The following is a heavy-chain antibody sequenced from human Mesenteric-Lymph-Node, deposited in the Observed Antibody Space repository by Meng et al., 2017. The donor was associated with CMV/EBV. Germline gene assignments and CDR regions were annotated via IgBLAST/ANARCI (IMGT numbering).Heavy chain of an antibody. CDR2: ISAYNGNT. V-gene: IGHV1-18*01. CDR3: ARHFISDSSSWYSGFDI. CDR1: GYTFTSYG. Sequence: ASVKVSCKASGYTFTSYGISWVRQAPGQGLEWMGWISAYNGNTNYAQKLQGRVTMTTDTSTSTAYMELRSLRSDDTAMYYCARHFISDSSSWYSGFDIWGQGTMVTVSS. D-gene: IGHD6-13*01. J-gene: IGHJ3*02.